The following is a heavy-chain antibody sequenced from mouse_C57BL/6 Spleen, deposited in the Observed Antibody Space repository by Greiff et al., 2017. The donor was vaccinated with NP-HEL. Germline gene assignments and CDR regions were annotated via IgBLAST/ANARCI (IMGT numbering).Heavy chain of an antibody. Sequence: EVKLQQSGPELVKPGASVKISCKASGYSFTGYYMNWVKQSPEKSLEWIGEINPSTGGTTYNQKFKAKATLTVDKSSSTAYMQLKSLTSEDSAVYYCARYRTTVVDWYFDVWGTGTTVTVSS. V-gene: IGHV1-42*01. CDR2: INPSTGGT. J-gene: IGHJ1*03. CDR3: ARYRTTVVDWYFDV. D-gene: IGHD1-1*01. CDR1: GYSFTGYY.